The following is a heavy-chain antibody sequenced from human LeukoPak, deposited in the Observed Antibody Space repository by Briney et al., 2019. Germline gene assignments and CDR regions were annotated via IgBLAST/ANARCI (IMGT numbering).Heavy chain of an antibody. CDR3: GPTLGYNYYMDV. Sequence: GGSLRLSCAASGFTFSNLPMSWVRQAPGKGLDWVSAISGPGGSTYYADSVKDRFTISRDNSKNTLYLQMNSVRAEDTAVYYCGPTLGYNYYMDVWGKGTTVTVSS. CDR1: GFTFSNLP. J-gene: IGHJ6*03. V-gene: IGHV3-23*01. D-gene: IGHD3-10*01. CDR2: ISGPGGST.